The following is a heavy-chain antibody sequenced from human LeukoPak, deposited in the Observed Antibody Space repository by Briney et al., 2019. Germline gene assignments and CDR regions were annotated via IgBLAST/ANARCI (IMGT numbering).Heavy chain of an antibody. CDR1: GGTFSSYA. Sequence: ASVKVSCKASGGTFSSYAISWVRQAPGQGLEWMGGIIPIFGTANYAQKFQGRVTITTDESTSTAYMELSSLRSEDTAVYYCARATYYHGSGSYYSASVYYYYYYMDVWGKGTTVTVSS. V-gene: IGHV1-69*05. D-gene: IGHD3-10*01. CDR3: ARATYYHGSGSYYSASVYYYYYYMDV. CDR2: IIPIFGTA. J-gene: IGHJ6*03.